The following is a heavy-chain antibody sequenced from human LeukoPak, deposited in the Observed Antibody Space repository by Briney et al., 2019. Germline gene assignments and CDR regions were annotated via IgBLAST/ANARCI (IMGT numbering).Heavy chain of an antibody. J-gene: IGHJ6*03. CDR2: IYTSGST. Sequence: SETLSLTCTVSGGSISSYYWSWIRQPAGKGLEWIGRIYTSGSTNYNPSLKSRVTISVDTSKNQFSLKLSSVTAADTAVYYCARTTEGGYTYGYFYYYYMDVWGKGTTVTISS. V-gene: IGHV4-4*07. CDR1: GGSISSYY. CDR3: ARTTEGGYTYGYFYYYYMDV. D-gene: IGHD5-18*01.